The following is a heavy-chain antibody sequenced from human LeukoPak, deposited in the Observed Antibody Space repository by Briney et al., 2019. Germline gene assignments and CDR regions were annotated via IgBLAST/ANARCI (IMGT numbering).Heavy chain of an antibody. CDR2: ISYDGSNK. CDR1: GFTFSSYA. Sequence: RSLRLSCAASGFTFSSYAMHWVRQAPGKGLEWVAVISYDGSNKYYADSVKGRFTISRDNSKNTLYLQMNSLRAEDTAVYYCARGSGFYGMDVWGEGTTVTVSS. D-gene: IGHD3-3*01. J-gene: IGHJ6*04. V-gene: IGHV3-30*04. CDR3: ARGSGFYGMDV.